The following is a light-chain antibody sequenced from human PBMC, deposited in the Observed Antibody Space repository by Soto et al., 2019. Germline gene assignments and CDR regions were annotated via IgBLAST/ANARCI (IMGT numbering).Light chain of an antibody. CDR3: QQSSSIPKT. J-gene: IGKJ1*01. V-gene: IGKV1-39*01. Sequence: IKMTQSPSSLSASVGYRVTITCKASQDINNYLNWYQQKPGQAPNTLIYDASGLEVGVPSRFSGSGSGTEFTLTISSLKTEDFATYYCQQSSSIPKTFGQGTKVDIK. CDR1: QDINNY. CDR2: DAS.